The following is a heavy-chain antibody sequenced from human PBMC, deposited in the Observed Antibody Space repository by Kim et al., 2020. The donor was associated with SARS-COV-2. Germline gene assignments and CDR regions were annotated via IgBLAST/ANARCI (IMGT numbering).Heavy chain of an antibody. J-gene: IGHJ6*02. CDR1: GFTFSRYG. Sequence: GGSLRLSCASSGFTFSRYGMHWARQAPGKGLEWVAVIWHDGSTKYHTDSVKGRFTISRDNSNNMVYLQMDSLRAEDMALYYCARWGIAATGGMDVWGQGTTVIVSS. V-gene: IGHV3-33*01. D-gene: IGHD6-13*01. CDR2: IWHDGSTK. CDR3: ARWGIAATGGMDV.